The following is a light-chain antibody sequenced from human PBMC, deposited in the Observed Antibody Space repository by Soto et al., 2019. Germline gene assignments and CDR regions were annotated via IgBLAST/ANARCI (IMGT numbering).Light chain of an antibody. CDR1: QSISSW. J-gene: IGKJ1*01. CDR3: QHLWT. V-gene: IGKV1-5*03. CDR2: KAS. Sequence: DNQMTQSPSTLSASVGDRVTITCRASQSISSWLAWYQQKPGKAPKLLIYKASSLESGVPSRFSGSGSGTEFTLTISSLQPDDFATYYCQHLWTFGQGTKVDI.